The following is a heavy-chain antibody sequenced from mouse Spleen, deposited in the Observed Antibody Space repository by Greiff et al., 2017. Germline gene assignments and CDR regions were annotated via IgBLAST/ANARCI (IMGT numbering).Heavy chain of an antibody. CDR2: IYWDDAK. Sequence: ESGPGILQPSQTLSLTCSFSGFSLSTSGMGVSWIRQPSGKGLEWLAHIYWDDAKRYNPSLKSRLTISKDTSRNQVFLKITSVDTADTATYYCARRARGNPFAYWGQGTLVTVSA. CDR3: ARRARGNPFAY. CDR1: GFSLSTSGMG. J-gene: IGHJ3*01. V-gene: IGHV8-12*01. D-gene: IGHD2-1*01.